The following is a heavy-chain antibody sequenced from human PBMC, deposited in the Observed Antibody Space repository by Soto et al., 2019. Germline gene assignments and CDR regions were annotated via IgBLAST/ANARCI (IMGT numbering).Heavy chain of an antibody. Sequence: QVQLVESGGGVVQPGRSLRLSCAASGFTFSSYGMHWVRQAPGKGLEWVAVISYDGSNKYYADSVKGRFTISRDNSKNTLYLQMNSLRAEDTAVYYCAKDEGTSYYYGMDVWGQGTTVTVSS. V-gene: IGHV3-30*18. CDR3: AKDEGTSYYYGMDV. CDR1: GFTFSSYG. CDR2: ISYDGSNK. J-gene: IGHJ6*02. D-gene: IGHD3-10*01.